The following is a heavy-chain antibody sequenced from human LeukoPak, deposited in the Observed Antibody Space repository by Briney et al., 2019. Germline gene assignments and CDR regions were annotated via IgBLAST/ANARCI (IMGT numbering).Heavy chain of an antibody. D-gene: IGHD3-22*01. CDR1: GFTFSSYA. V-gene: IGHV3-23*01. CDR2: ISGSGGST. Sequence: GGSLRLSCAASGFTFSSYAMSWVRQAPGKGLEWVSAISGSGGSTYYADSVKGRFTISRDNSKNTLYLQMNSLRAEDTAVYYCARDDDSSGYGLDYWGQGTLVTVSS. CDR3: ARDDDSSGYGLDY. J-gene: IGHJ4*02.